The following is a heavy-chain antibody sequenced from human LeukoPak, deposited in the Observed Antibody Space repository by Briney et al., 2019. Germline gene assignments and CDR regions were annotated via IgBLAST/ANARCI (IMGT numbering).Heavy chain of an antibody. J-gene: IGHJ4*02. CDR2: INPSGGST. V-gene: IGHV1-46*01. CDR3: ARDLVSYYDSSGALDY. CDR1: GYTFTSYY. Sequence: ASVKVSCKASGYTFTSYYMHWVRQAPGQGLEWMGIINPSGGSTSYAQKLQGRVTMTTDTSTSTAYMELRSLRSDDTAVYYCARDLVSYYDSSGALDYWGQGTLVTVSS. D-gene: IGHD3-22*01.